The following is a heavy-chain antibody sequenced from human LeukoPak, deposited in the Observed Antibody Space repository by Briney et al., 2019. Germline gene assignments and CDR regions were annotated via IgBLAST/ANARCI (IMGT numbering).Heavy chain of an antibody. J-gene: IGHJ4*02. CDR3: ARDGPYYYDSSGYYFDY. V-gene: IGHV3-66*01. Sequence: PGGSLRLSCAASGFTVSSNYMSWVRQAPGKGLEWVSVIYSGGSTYYADSVKGRFTISRDNSKNTLYLQMNSLRAEDTAVYYCARDGPYYYDSSGYYFDYWGQGTLVTVSS. D-gene: IGHD3-22*01. CDR2: IYSGGST. CDR1: GFTVSSNY.